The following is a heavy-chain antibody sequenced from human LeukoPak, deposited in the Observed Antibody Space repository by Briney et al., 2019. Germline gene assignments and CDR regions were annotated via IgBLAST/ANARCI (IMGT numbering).Heavy chain of an antibody. J-gene: IGHJ4*02. CDR2: IIPMFGTA. CDR3: ARGPGYSGYDSPGWYTIRFDY. D-gene: IGHD5-12*01. Sequence: SVKVSCKASGGTFSSYAISWVRQAPGQGLEWMGGIIPMFGTANYAQKFQGRVTITADESTSTAYMELSSLRSEDTAVYYCARGPGYSGYDSPGWYTIRFDYWGQGTLVTVSS. CDR1: GGTFSSYA. V-gene: IGHV1-69*01.